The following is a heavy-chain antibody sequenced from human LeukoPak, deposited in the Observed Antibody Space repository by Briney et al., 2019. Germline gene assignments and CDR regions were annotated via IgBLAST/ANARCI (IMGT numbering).Heavy chain of an antibody. D-gene: IGHD6-19*01. V-gene: IGHV3-21*01. CDR1: GFTFSSYS. Sequence: GGSLRLSCAASGFTFSSYSMNWVRQAPGKGLEWVSSISSSSSYIYYADSVKGRFTISRDNAKNSLYLQMNSLRAEDTAVYYRARDSSGWYYFDYWGQGTLVTVSS. CDR2: ISSSSSYI. J-gene: IGHJ4*02. CDR3: ARDSSGWYYFDY.